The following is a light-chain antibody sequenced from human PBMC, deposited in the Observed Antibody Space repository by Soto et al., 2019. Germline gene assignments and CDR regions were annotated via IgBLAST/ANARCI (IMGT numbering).Light chain of an antibody. V-gene: IGKV3D-15*01. Sequence: EIVMTQSPATLSVSPGERATLSCRASQSVSSNLAWYQQKPGQAPRLLIYGASTRATGIPARFSGSGSGTEFTLIISNLQPDDFATYYCQQFKDYVWTFGQGTKVDIK. CDR2: GAS. CDR3: QQFKDYVWT. CDR1: QSVSSN. J-gene: IGKJ1*01.